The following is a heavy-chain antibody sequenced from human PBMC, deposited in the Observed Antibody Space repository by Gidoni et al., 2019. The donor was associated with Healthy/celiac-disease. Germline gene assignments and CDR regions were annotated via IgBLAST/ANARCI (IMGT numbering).Heavy chain of an antibody. V-gene: IGHV3-21*03. D-gene: IGHD7-27*01. CDR1: GFTFSSYS. J-gene: IGHJ6*02. CDR3: AREDTNNWGPTGCMDV. CDR2: SSSSRSYI. Sequence: EVQLLESGGGLVKPGGSLRLSCAASGFTFSSYSMNWVRQAPGKGLEWVSSSSSSRSYIYYAESVKGRFTISRDNAKNSLYLQMNSLSAEDTAVYYCAREDTNNWGPTGCMDVWGQGTTVTVSS.